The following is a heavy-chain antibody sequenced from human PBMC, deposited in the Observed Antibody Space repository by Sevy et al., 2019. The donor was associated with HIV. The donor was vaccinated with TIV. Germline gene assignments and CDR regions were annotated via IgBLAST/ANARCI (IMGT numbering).Heavy chain of an antibody. V-gene: IGHV4-61*02. CDR2: IFTSGRT. D-gene: IGHD1-26*01. Sequence: SETLSLTCNVSGDSISSGNYWSSWIRQPAGKGLEWIGRIFTSGRTMYNPSLKSRVTMSVDTSKNQFSLKLGSVTAADTAVYYCARDGIRRDYYYGMDVWGQGTTVTVSS. CDR3: ARDGIRRDYYYGMDV. CDR1: GDSISSGNYW. J-gene: IGHJ6*02.